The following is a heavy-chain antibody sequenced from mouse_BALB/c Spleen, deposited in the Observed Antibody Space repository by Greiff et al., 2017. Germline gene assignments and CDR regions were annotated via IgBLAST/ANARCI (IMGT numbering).Heavy chain of an antibody. CDR1: GFTFSSFG. Sequence: EVKLMESGGGLVQPGGSRKLSCAASGFTFSSFGMHWVRQAPEKGLEWVAYISSGSSTIYYADTVKGRFTISRDNPKNTLFLQMTSLRSEDTAMYYCARPIGLWYFDVWGAGTTVTVSS. J-gene: IGHJ1*01. CDR3: ARPIGLWYFDV. CDR2: ISSGSSTI. D-gene: IGHD6-5*01. V-gene: IGHV5-17*02.